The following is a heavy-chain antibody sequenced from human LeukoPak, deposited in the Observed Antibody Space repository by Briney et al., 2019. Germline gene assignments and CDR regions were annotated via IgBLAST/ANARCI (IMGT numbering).Heavy chain of an antibody. D-gene: IGHD3-10*01. V-gene: IGHV3-64*01. J-gene: IGHJ4*02. CDR1: GFTFSSYA. CDR2: ISSNGGST. CDR3: ARGGLVWFGELSGY. Sequence: QTAGSLTLSCAASGFTFSSYAMHWVRQAPGKGLEYVSVISSNGGSTYYANSVKGRFTISRDNSKNTLYLQMGSVRAEDMAVYYCARGGLVWFGELSGYWGQGTLVTVSS.